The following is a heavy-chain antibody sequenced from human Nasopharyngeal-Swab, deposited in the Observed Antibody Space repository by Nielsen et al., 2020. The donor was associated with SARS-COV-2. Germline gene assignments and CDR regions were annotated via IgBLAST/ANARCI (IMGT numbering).Heavy chain of an antibody. Sequence: SETLSLTCTVSGGSISSYYWSWIRQPPGKGLEWIGYIYYSGSTNYNPSLKSRVTISVDTSKNQFSLKLSSVTAADTAVYYCARGGLIFGVVNKPFDYWGQGTLVTVSS. J-gene: IGHJ4*02. CDR1: GGSISSYY. V-gene: IGHV4-59*12. CDR2: IYYSGST. CDR3: ARGGLIFGVVNKPFDY. D-gene: IGHD3-3*01.